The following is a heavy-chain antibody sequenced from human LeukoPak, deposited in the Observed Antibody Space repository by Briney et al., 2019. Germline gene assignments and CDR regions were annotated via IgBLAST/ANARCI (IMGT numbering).Heavy chain of an antibody. D-gene: IGHD1-1*01. CDR3: ARGGWNKFDY. CDR2: INHSGST. J-gene: IGHJ4*02. V-gene: IGHV4-34*01. CDR1: GGSFSGYY. Sequence: SETLSLTCAVYGGSFSGYYWSWIRQPPGKGLEWVGEINHSGSTNYNPSLKSRVTISVDTSKNQFSLELSSVTAADTAVYYCARGGWNKFDYWGQGTLVTVSS.